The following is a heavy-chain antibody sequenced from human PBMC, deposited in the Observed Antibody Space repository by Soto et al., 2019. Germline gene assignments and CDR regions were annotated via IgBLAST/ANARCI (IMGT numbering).Heavy chain of an antibody. CDR1: GFTFSGFD. Sequence: GGSLRLSCEASGFTFSGFDMHWVRQPTGKGLEWVSTISTAGDTYYAVSVKGRFTISRDNAKNSLSLQMNSLRAGDTAVYFCARGQEVGAHFFDSWGQGTQVTVSS. CDR2: ISTAGDT. J-gene: IGHJ4*02. V-gene: IGHV3-13*01. D-gene: IGHD2-15*01. CDR3: ARGQEVGAHFFDS.